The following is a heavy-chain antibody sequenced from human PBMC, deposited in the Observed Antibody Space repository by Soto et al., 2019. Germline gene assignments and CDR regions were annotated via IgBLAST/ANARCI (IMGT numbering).Heavy chain of an antibody. CDR2: IYSGGST. D-gene: IGHD6-13*01. J-gene: IGHJ4*02. CDR3: ARDPPGIAASGGGG. CDR1: GFSVSNNY. Sequence: VQLVESGGGLIQPGGSLRLSCAASGFSVSNNYMRWVRQAPGKGLEWVSLIYSGGSTHYADSVKGRFTISRDNSKNTPYLQMNSLRVEDTAVYYCARDPPGIAASGGGGWGQGTLVTVSS. V-gene: IGHV3-53*01.